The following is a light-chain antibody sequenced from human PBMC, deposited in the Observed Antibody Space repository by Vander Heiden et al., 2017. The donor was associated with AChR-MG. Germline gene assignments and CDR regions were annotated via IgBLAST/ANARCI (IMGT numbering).Light chain of an antibody. CDR2: AAS. CDR1: QSISSY. Sequence: DIQMTQSPSSLSAFVGVRVTITCRASQSISSYLNWYQQKPGKAPKLLIYAASSLQSGVPSRFSGSGSGTDFTLTISSLQPEDFATYYCQQSYSTPRFTFGHGTKVDIK. CDR3: QQSYSTPRFT. V-gene: IGKV1-39*01. J-gene: IGKJ3*01.